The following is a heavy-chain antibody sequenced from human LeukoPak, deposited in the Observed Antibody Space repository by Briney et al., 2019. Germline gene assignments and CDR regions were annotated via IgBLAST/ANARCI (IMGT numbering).Heavy chain of an antibody. V-gene: IGHV4-34*01. CDR3: ARGGKQQLVHYYYGMDV. J-gene: IGHJ6*04. Sequence: SETLSLTCAVYGGSFSGYYWSWIRQPPGNGLEWIGEINHSGSTNYNPSLKSRVTISVDTSKNQFSLKLSSVTAADTAVYYCARGGKQQLVHYYYGMDVWGKGTTVTVSS. CDR2: INHSGST. D-gene: IGHD6-13*01. CDR1: GGSFSGYY.